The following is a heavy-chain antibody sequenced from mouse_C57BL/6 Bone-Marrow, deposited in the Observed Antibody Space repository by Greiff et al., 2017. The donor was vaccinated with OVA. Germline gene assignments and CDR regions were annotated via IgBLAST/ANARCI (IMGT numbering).Heavy chain of an antibody. CDR3: ARWRPYWYFDV. CDR1: GYTFTDYE. Sequence: QVQLQQSGAELVRPGASVTLSCKASGYTFTDYEMHWVKQTPVHGLEWIGAIDPETGGTAYNQKFKGKATLTADKSSSTAYMQLSSLTSEDSAVYFCARWRPYWYFDVWGTGTTVTVSS. J-gene: IGHJ1*03. CDR2: IDPETGGT. V-gene: IGHV1-15*01.